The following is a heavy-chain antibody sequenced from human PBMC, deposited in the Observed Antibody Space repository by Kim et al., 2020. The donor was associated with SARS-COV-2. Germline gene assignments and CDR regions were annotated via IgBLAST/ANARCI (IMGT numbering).Heavy chain of an antibody. J-gene: IGHJ4*02. D-gene: IGHD3-22*01. V-gene: IGHV3-48*02. Sequence: GGSLRLFCAASGFMLSSYSLNWVRQAPGKGLEWISYISSSGSNIYYADSLKGRFTLSRDNAKNTLYLQMNSLRDEDAAVYDCARDLKGYYSADYWGQGTLGTVSS. CDR3: ARDLKGYYSADY. CDR1: GFMLSSYS. CDR2: ISSSGSNI.